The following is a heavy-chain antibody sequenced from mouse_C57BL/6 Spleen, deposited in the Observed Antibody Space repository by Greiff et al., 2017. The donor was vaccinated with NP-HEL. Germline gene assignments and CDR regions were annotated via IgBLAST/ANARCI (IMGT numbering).Heavy chain of an antibody. CDR2: INPNNGGT. Sequence: EVKLMESGPELVKPGASVKIPCKASGYTFTDYNMDWVKQSHGKSLEWIGDINPNNGGTIYNQKFKGKATLTVDKSSSTAYMELRSLTSEDTAVYYCARTRNYGSRPYYAMDYWGQGTSVTVSS. CDR3: ARTRNYGSRPYYAMDY. D-gene: IGHD1-1*01. J-gene: IGHJ4*01. CDR1: GYTFTDYN. V-gene: IGHV1-18*01.